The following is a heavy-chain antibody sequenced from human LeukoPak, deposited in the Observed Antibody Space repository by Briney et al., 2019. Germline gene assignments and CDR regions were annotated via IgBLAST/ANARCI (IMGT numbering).Heavy chain of an antibody. D-gene: IGHD6-13*01. CDR3: ATSTAAAGTD. V-gene: IGHV3-7*03. Sequence: GGSLRLSCAASGFTFSNLWMSWVRQAPGKGLKWVANIKQDGSEKYYVDSVKGRFTISRDNAQNSLYLQMNSLRAEDTAIHYCATSTAAAGTDWGQGTLVIVSS. CDR2: IKQDGSEK. J-gene: IGHJ4*02. CDR1: GFTFSNLW.